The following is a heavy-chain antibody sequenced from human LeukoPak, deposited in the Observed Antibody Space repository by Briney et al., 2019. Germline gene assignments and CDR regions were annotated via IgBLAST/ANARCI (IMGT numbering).Heavy chain of an antibody. CDR2: INPADSNT. CDR3: ARHVRDNDSRNLQC. V-gene: IGHV5-51*01. J-gene: IGHJ4*02. Sequence: GVSLKISCKGSGYSFTNYWIGWVRQMPGKGLEWMGIINPADSNTKYSPSFQGQVTILVDKSISTAYPQWSSLKASDTAMYYCARHVRDNDSRNLQCWGQGTLVTVSS. CDR1: GYSFTNYW. D-gene: IGHD5-24*01.